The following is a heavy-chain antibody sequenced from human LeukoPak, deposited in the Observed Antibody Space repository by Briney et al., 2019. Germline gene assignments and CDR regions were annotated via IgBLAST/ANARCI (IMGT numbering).Heavy chain of an antibody. CDR1: GHTFTGYY. V-gene: IGHV1-2*04. Sequence: ASVKVSCKASGHTFTGYYMHWVRQAPGQGLEWMGWFNPNSGGTNYAQKFQGWVTMTRDTSISTAYMELSRLRSDDTAVYYCARQAHDAFDIWGQGTMVTVSS. CDR3: ARQAHDAFDI. CDR2: FNPNSGGT. J-gene: IGHJ3*02.